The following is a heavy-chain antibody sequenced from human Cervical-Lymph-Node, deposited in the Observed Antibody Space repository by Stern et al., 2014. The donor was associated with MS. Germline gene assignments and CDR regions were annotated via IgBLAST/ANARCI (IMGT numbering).Heavy chain of an antibody. CDR3: ARSGYYGIDV. V-gene: IGHV4-61*08. Sequence: QVQLQESGPGLVRPSETLSLTCTASGDSVSSEDYYWSWIRQSPGKDLEWIGYIYYRGRPNYNPSLKSRLPISIDTSQNQFSLKLISVTAADTAVYYCARSGYYGIDVWGQGTTVIVSS. CDR2: IYYRGRP. J-gene: IGHJ6*02. D-gene: IGHD1-26*01. CDR1: GDSVSSEDYY.